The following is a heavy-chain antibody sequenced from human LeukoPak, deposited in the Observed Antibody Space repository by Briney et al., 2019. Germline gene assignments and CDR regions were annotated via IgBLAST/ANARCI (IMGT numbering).Heavy chain of an antibody. CDR1: GGSISSGGYS. D-gene: IGHD6-6*01. V-gene: IGHV4-30-2*01. J-gene: IGHJ4*02. CDR2: IYHSGST. Sequence: SETLSLTCAVSGGSISSGGYSWSWIRQPPGKGLEWIGYIYHSGSTYYNPSLKSRVTISVDRSKNQFSLKLSSVTAADTAVYYCAREGQQLVPPFDYWGQGNLVTVSS. CDR3: AREGQQLVPPFDY.